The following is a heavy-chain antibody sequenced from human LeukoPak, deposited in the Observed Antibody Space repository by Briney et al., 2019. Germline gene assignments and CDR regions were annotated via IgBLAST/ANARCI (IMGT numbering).Heavy chain of an antibody. CDR1: GFTFSSYA. CDR3: ARGRQLGIDY. Sequence: AGGSLRLSCAASGFTFSSYAMSWVRQAPGKGLEWVSAISGSGGSTYYADSVKGRFTISRDNSKNTLYLQMNSLRAEDTAVYYCARGRQLGIDYWGQGTLVTVSS. J-gene: IGHJ4*02. V-gene: IGHV3-23*01. D-gene: IGHD7-27*01. CDR2: ISGSGGST.